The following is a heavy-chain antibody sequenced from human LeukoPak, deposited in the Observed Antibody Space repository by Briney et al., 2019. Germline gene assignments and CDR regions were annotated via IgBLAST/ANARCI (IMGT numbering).Heavy chain of an antibody. Sequence: SVKVSCKASGFTFTSSAVQWVRQARGQRLEWIGWVAVGSGNTNYAQKFQERVTITRDMSTSTAYMELSSLRSEDTAVYYCAADKAESDAFDIWGQGTMVTVSS. CDR2: VAVGSGNT. J-gene: IGHJ3*02. CDR3: AADKAESDAFDI. V-gene: IGHV1-58*01. CDR1: GFTFTSSA.